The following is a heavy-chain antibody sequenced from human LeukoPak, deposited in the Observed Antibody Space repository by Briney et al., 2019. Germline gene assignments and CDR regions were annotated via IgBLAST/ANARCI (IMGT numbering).Heavy chain of an antibody. CDR2: IYYSGST. CDR3: TGDYGSGSYRFDY. Sequence: SETLSLTCTVSGGSFSSYSWSWVRQPPGRGLEWIGYIYYSGSTTYNPSLKTRLTMSLDTSKHQFSLKLDSVTAADTAVYYCTGDYGSGSYRFDYWGEGALVSVSS. D-gene: IGHD3-10*01. J-gene: IGHJ4*02. V-gene: IGHV4-59*12. CDR1: GGSFSSYS.